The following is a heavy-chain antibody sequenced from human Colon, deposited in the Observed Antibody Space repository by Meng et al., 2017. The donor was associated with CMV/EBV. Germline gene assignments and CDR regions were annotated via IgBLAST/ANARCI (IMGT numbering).Heavy chain of an antibody. Sequence: AYGFPFINHPMSWVRQAPGKGLEWVAGISGSRRTPYYADSVKGRFTISRDNSRDTVFLEMSSLGADDTATYYCARSGGDLHRGWFDTWGQGTLVTVSS. D-gene: IGHD3-10*01. J-gene: IGHJ5*02. V-gene: IGHV3-23*01. CDR3: ARSGGDLHRGWFDT. CDR1: GFPFINHP. CDR2: ISGSRRTP.